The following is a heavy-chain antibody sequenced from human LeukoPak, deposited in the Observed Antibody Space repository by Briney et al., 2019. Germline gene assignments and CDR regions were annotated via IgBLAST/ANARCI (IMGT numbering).Heavy chain of an antibody. CDR1: GFTFSSYW. J-gene: IGHJ5*02. V-gene: IGHV3-7*01. CDR2: IKQDGSEK. Sequence: PGGSLRLSCAASGFTFSSYWMTWFRQAPGKGLEWVANIKQDGSEKYYVDSVKGRFTTSRDNAKNSLYLQMNSLRVEDTAVYYCTRTPVGAITPWGQGSLVTVSS. CDR3: TRTPVGAITP. D-gene: IGHD1-26*01.